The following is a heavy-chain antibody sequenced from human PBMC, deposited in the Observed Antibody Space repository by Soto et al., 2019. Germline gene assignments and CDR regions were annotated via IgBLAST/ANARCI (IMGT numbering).Heavy chain of an antibody. D-gene: IGHD2-15*01. CDR2: INEDGSDG. Sequence: EVQVVESGGGLVQPGGSLRLSCAASAFTFSNYWMSWIRQAPGKGLEWVAHINEDGSDGYYVDSVKGRLTISSDNAKNSLFLQMNSLRADDTAVYYCVGWTETPSWGKGTLVTVSS. CDR3: VGWTETPS. J-gene: IGHJ5*02. CDR1: AFTFSNYW. V-gene: IGHV3-7*01.